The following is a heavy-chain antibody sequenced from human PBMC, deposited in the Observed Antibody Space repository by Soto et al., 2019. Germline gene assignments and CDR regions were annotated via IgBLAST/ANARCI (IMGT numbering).Heavy chain of an antibody. V-gene: IGHV1-69*06. CDR3: ARGHKSGYAYYYYYGMAV. CDR2: IIPIFGTA. J-gene: IGHJ6*02. CDR1: GGTFSSYA. D-gene: IGHD5-12*01. Sequence: QVQLVQSGAEVKKPGSSVKVSCKASGGTFSSYAISWVRQAPGQGLEWMGGIIPIFGTANYAQKFQGRVTISADKSTSTAHLELSSLRSEDKAVYYCARGHKSGYAYYYYYGMAVWGQGTTVTVSS.